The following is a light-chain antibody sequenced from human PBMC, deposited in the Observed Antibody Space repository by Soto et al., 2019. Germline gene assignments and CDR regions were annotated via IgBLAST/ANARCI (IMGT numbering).Light chain of an antibody. J-gene: IGKJ1*01. V-gene: IGKV1-5*01. CDR2: DAS. CDR1: QSISSW. Sequence: DIQSTQSPSTLSASVVDRVTITCRASQSISSWFAWYEQKPGKAPKLLIYDASSLESGVPSRFSGSGSGTEFTLTISSLQTDDFASYYCQRYDSYSWTFGQGAK. CDR3: QRYDSYSWT.